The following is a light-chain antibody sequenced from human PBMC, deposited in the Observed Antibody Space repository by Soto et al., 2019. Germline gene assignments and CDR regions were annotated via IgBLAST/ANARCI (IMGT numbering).Light chain of an antibody. CDR2: GAS. J-gene: IGKJ5*01. CDR3: QQYGSSLPIT. Sequence: EIVLTQSPGTLSLSPGERATLSCRASESVSSSSLAWYQQKPGQAPRLLIYGASSRATGIPDRFSGSGSGTDLTLTISRLEPEDFAVFFCQQYGSSLPITFGKGTRLEIK. CDR1: ESVSSSS. V-gene: IGKV3-20*01.